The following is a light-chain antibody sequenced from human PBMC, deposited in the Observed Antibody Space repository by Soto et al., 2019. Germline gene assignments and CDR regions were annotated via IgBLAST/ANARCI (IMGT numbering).Light chain of an antibody. Sequence: DIQMTQSPSSLSASVGDRVSITCRASQSISTYLNWYQQKPGKAPNLLIYTASTLRSGVPSRFSGSGSGTDFTLTIDSLQPEDFATYYCQQSYNSPFNFGPGTKVDIK. J-gene: IGKJ3*01. CDR2: TAS. CDR3: QQSYNSPFN. CDR1: QSISTY. V-gene: IGKV1-39*01.